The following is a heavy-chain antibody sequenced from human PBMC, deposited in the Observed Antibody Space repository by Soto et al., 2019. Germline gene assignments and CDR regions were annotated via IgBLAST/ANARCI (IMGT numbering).Heavy chain of an antibody. V-gene: IGHV2-5*02. CDR2: IYWDDSK. D-gene: IGHD1-26*01. CDR1: GFSLTTDRVG. J-gene: IGHJ4*02. CDR3: AHAYGGRSLY. Sequence: QITLKESGPTLVKPTQTLTLTCTFSGFSLTTDRVGVGWIRQPPGEALEWLAVIYWDDSKTYRPSLESRLTXXXXXXXXXVXXXXXNXDXLDTATYYCAHAYGGRSLYWGQGTLVTVSS.